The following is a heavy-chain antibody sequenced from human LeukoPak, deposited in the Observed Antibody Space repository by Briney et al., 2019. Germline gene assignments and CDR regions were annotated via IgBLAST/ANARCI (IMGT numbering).Heavy chain of an antibody. J-gene: IGHJ4*02. Sequence: SETLSLTCTVSGGSISSYYWSWIRQPAGKGLEWIGRIYTSGSTNYNPSLKSRVTMSVDTSKNQFSLKLSSVTAADTAVYYCARELPPSSPVAGLKFDYWGQGTLVTVSS. CDR1: GGSISSYY. D-gene: IGHD6-19*01. CDR3: ARELPPSSPVAGLKFDY. CDR2: IYTSGST. V-gene: IGHV4-4*07.